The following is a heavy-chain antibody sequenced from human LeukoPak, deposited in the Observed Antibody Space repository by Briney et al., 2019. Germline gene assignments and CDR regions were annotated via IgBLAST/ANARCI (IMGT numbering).Heavy chain of an antibody. Sequence: GGSLRLSCAASGFTFSSYSMNWVRQAPGKGLEWVSSISSSSSYIYYADSVKGRFTISRDNAKNSLYLQMNSLRAEDTAVYYCARDRDSSSPNCFDYWGQGTLVTVSS. CDR2: ISSSSSYI. D-gene: IGHD6-13*01. V-gene: IGHV3-21*01. J-gene: IGHJ4*02. CDR3: ARDRDSSSPNCFDY. CDR1: GFTFSSYS.